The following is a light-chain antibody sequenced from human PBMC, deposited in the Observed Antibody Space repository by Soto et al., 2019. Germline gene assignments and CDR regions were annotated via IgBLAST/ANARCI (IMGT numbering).Light chain of an antibody. V-gene: IGKV2-28*01. CDR3: MHAHKATWA. CDR1: QSLLHRNGYNY. Sequence: DIVMTQFPLSLPVTPGEPASISCRSSQSLLHRNGYNYLDWYLQKPGQSPQLLIYLGSHRASGVPARFSGSGSGTDFILVISRVEPEDVGVYYCMHAHKATWACGGGTKVESK. CDR2: LGS. J-gene: IGKJ4*01.